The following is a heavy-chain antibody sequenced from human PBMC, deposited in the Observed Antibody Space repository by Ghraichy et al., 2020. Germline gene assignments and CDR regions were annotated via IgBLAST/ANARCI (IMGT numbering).Heavy chain of an antibody. J-gene: IGHJ4*02. D-gene: IGHD2-15*01. Sequence: WGWVRGRPGEGLGWIGYIYSSGSTNYNPSLKSRVTISVDTSKNQFSLKLSSVTAADTAVYYCARSLRCCSGGSCPFDYWGQGTLVTVSA. V-gene: IGHV4-59*13. CDR2: IYSSGST. CDR3: ARSLRCCSGGSCPFDY.